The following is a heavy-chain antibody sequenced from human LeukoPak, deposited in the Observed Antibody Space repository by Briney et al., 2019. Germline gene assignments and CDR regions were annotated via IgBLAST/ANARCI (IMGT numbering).Heavy chain of an antibody. D-gene: IGHD3-22*01. J-gene: IGHJ6*03. CDR2: INTNTGNP. Sequence: ASVKVSCKSSGYTFTSYAMNWVRQAPGQGLEWMGWINTNTGNPTYAQGFTGRFVFSLDTSVSTAYLQISSLKAEDTAVYYCARSFSGVYYYDSSGYQRDYYYYYMDVWGKGTTVTISS. CDR1: GYTFTSYA. CDR3: ARSFSGVYYYDSSGYQRDYYYYYMDV. V-gene: IGHV7-4-1*02.